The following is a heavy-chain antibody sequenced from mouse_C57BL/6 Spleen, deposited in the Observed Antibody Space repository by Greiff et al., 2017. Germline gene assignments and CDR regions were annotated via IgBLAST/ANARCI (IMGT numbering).Heavy chain of an antibody. J-gene: IGHJ4*01. CDR2: INPNNGGT. D-gene: IGHD1-1*01. CDR3: ARAYGSSYYAMDY. V-gene: IGHV1-26*01. Sequence: EVQLQQPGPELVKPGASVKISCKASGYTFTDYYMNWVKQSHGKSLEWIGDINPNNGGTIYNQKFKGKATLTVDKSSSTAYMELRSLTSEDSAVYYCARAYGSSYYAMDYWGQGISVTVSS. CDR1: GYTFTDYY.